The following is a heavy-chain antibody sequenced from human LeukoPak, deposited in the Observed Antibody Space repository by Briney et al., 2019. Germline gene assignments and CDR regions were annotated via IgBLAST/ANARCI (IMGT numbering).Heavy chain of an antibody. CDR3: ARASCSGTSCYIYDY. Sequence: ASVKVSCKASGYTFTSYGFTWVQQAPGQGLEWMGWISAYNGNTHYAQKFQGRLTMTTDTSTSTAYMELRSLRSDDTAVYYCARASCSGTSCYIYDYWGQGTLVTVSS. CDR1: GYTFTSYG. D-gene: IGHD2-2*02. V-gene: IGHV1-18*01. CDR2: ISAYNGNT. J-gene: IGHJ4*02.